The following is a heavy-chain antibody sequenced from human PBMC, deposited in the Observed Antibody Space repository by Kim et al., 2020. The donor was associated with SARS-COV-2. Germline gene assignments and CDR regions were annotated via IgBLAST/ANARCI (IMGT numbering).Heavy chain of an antibody. J-gene: IGHJ4*02. V-gene: IGHV3-64*02. Sequence: TYYAASVRGRFTISRVNSNNTLYLQMGSLRLEDMAVYYCVRAEGSAYYSAYWGQGTLVTVSS. D-gene: IGHD3-10*01. CDR2: T. CDR3: VRAEGSAYYSAY.